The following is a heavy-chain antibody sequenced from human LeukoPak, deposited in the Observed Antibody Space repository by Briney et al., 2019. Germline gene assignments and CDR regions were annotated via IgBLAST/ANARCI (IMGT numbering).Heavy chain of an antibody. J-gene: IGHJ4*02. D-gene: IGHD2-15*01. CDR3: ARKYCSGGSCYCFDY. V-gene: IGHV4-39*01. Sequence: SETLSLTCTVSGGSISSTIYYWGWIRQPPGKGLEWIGSIYYSGSTYYNPSLKSRVTISVDTSKNQFSLKLSSVTAADTAVYYCARKYCSGGSCYCFDYWGQGTLVTVSS. CDR2: IYYSGST. CDR1: GGSISSTIYY.